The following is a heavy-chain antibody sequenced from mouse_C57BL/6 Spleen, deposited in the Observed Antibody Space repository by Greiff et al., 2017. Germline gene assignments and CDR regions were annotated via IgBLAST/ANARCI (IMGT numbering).Heavy chain of an antibody. CDR2: INPNNGGT. J-gene: IGHJ2*01. Sequence: EVQLQQSGPELVKPGASVKMSCKASGYTFTDYNMHWVKQSHGKSLEWIGYINPNNGGTSYNQKFKGKATLTVNKSSSTAYMELRSLTSEDSAVYYCASPPLYETFDYWGQGTTLTVSS. V-gene: IGHV1-22*01. D-gene: IGHD2-3*01. CDR1: GYTFTDYN. CDR3: ASPPLYETFDY.